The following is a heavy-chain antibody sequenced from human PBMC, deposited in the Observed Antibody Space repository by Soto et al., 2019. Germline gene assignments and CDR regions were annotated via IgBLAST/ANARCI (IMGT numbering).Heavy chain of an antibody. V-gene: IGHV4-30-2*01. D-gene: IGHD4-17*01. CDR2: IYHSGST. CDR3: ARSMTTVTTNDY. CDR1: GGSISSGGYS. J-gene: IGHJ4*02. Sequence: QLRLQESGSGLVKPSQTLSLTCAVSGGSISSGGYSWSWIRQPPGKGLEWIGYIYHSGSTYYNPSLKSRGSIAVNXSKNQFSLKLSSVTAADTAVYYCARSMTTVTTNDYWGQGSLVTVSS.